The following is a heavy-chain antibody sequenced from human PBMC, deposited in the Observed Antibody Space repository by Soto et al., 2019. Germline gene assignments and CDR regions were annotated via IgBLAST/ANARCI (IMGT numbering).Heavy chain of an antibody. CDR1: GFTFSNYI. J-gene: IGHJ4*02. V-gene: IGHV3-23*01. D-gene: IGHD5-18*01. CDR2: ISGSGDTT. Sequence: EVQLLESGRDLVQPGGSLRLSCAASGFTFSNYIMAWVRQAPGKGLECVSTISGSGDTTYYAVSVKGRFVISRDNSKDTVYLEMNRLRADDTAVYYCAKDGYGKADYWGQGTMVTVSS. CDR3: AKDGYGKADY.